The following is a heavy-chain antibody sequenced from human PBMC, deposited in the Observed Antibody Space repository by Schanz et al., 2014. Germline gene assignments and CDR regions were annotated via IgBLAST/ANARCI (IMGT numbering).Heavy chain of an antibody. CDR1: GYTFTSYG. D-gene: IGHD6-13*01. CDR3: ARSGSSNWYFFDY. J-gene: IGHJ4*02. CDR2: ISPYNGNT. V-gene: IGHV1-18*01. Sequence: QVQLVQSGAEVKKPGASVKVSCKASGYTFTSYGINWVRQAPGQGLEWMGWISPYNGNTNYAQKFQGRVTITADRSTSTAYMEVSSLRSEDTAVYYCARSGSSNWYFFDYWGQGTLVTVSS.